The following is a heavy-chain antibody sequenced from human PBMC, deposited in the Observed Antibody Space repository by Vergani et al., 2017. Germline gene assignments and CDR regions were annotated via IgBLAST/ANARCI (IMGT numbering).Heavy chain of an antibody. CDR1: GYSFTSYW. CDR3: ARPGYGGWEGFDAFDI. V-gene: IGHV5-51*01. Sequence: EVQLVPSGAEVKKPGESLKISCKGSGYSFTSYWIGWVRQMPGKGLEWMGIIYPGDSDTRYSPSFQGQVTISADTYISTAYLQWSSLKASDTAMYYCARPGYGGWEGFDAFDIWGEGTMVTVAS. CDR2: IYPGDSDT. J-gene: IGHJ3*02. D-gene: IGHD4-23*01.